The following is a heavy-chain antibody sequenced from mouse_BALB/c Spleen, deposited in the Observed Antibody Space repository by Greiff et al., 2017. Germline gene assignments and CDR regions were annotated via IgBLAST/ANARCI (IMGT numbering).Heavy chain of an antibody. CDR2: ISSGGSYT. J-gene: IGHJ4*01. V-gene: IGHV5-9-1*01. CDR3: ARRYGKGAMDY. D-gene: IGHD2-1*01. Sequence: EVMLVESGGGLVKPGGSLKLSCAASGFTFSSYAMSWVRQTPEKRLEWVATISSGGSYTYYPDSVKGRFTISRDNAKNTLYLQMSSLRSEDTAMYYCARRYGKGAMDYWGQGTSGTVSS. CDR1: GFTFSSYA.